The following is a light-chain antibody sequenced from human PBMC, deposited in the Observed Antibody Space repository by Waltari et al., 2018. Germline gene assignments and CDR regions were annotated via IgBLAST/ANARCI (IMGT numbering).Light chain of an antibody. J-gene: IGLJ2*01. CDR1: ALPKQY. Sequence: SYELTQPPSVSVSPGQTATITCSGDALPKQYAYWYQQKPGQAPLLLIYQDNNRPSKIPDRFSGSSSGTTVTLTISGVQAEDEADYYCQSADSSGTYVVFGGGTKLTVL. V-gene: IGLV3-25*03. CDR3: QSADSSGTYVV. CDR2: QDN.